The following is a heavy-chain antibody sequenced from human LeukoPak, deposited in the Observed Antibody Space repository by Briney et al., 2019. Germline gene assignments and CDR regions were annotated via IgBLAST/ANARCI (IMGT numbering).Heavy chain of an antibody. CDR1: GFTFSSYA. D-gene: IGHD3-22*01. J-gene: IGHJ4*02. V-gene: IGHV3-30*14. Sequence: GGSLRLSCAASGFTFSSYAMHWVRQAPGKGLEWVAVISYDGSNKYYADSVKGRFTISRDNSKNTLYLQMNSLRAEDTAVYYCAREQYYYDSSGYYYFDYFDCWGQGTLVTVSS. CDR2: ISYDGSNK. CDR3: AREQYYYDSSGYYYFDYFDC.